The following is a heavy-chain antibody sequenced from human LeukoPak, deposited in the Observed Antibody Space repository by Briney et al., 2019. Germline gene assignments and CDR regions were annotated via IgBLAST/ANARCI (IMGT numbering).Heavy chain of an antibody. CDR3: ARSRRGYSCGQTFDY. J-gene: IGHJ4*02. CDR2: IYYSGST. D-gene: IGHD5-18*01. Sequence: PSETLSLTCTVSGGSISSYYWSWIRQPPGKGLEWIGYIYYSGSTNYNPSLKSRVTISVDTSKNQFSLKLSSVTAADTAVYYCARSRRGYSCGQTFDYWGQGTLVTVSS. CDR1: GGSISSYY. V-gene: IGHV4-59*08.